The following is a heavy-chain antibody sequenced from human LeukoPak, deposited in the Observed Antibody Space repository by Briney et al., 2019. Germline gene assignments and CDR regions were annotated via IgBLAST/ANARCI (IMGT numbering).Heavy chain of an antibody. D-gene: IGHD3-22*01. Sequence: SETLSLTCTVSGGSISSSSYYWGWIRQPPGKGLEWIGSIYYSGSTYYNPSLKSRVTMSVDTSKNQFSLKLSSVTAADTAVYYCARDQWSYYDSSGYYSLDYWGQGTLVTVSS. CDR3: ARDQWSYYDSSGYYSLDY. CDR1: GGSISSSSYY. J-gene: IGHJ4*02. CDR2: IYYSGST. V-gene: IGHV4-39*07.